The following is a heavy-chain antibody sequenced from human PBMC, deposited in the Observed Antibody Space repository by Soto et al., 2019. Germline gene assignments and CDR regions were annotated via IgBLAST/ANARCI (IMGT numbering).Heavy chain of an antibody. CDR3: ARGYDWFDP. Sequence: SETLSLTCTVSGGSVSSGSYYWSWIRQPPGKGLEWIGYIYYSGSSNYHPSLKSRVTISVDTSKNQFSLKLYSVTAADTAVYYCARGYDWFDPWGQGALVTVSS. J-gene: IGHJ5*02. V-gene: IGHV4-61*01. CDR2: IYYSGSS. D-gene: IGHD5-12*01. CDR1: GGSVSSGSYY.